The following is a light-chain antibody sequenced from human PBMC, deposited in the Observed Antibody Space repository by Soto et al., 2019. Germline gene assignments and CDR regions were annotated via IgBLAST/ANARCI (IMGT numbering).Light chain of an antibody. J-gene: IGKJ2*01. Sequence: EMVMTQSPATLSVSPGERATLSCRASQNLSRNLAWYQQQPGQAPRLLIFYASTRSTGIPARFSGSGSGTDFTLTISSLQSEDFAVDYSQQYDKWPHTFGQGTKLEIK. CDR3: QQYDKWPHT. CDR2: YAS. CDR1: QNLSRN. V-gene: IGKV3-15*01.